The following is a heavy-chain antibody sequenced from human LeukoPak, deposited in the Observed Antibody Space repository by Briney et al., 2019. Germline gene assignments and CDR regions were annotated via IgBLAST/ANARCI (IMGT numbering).Heavy chain of an antibody. CDR3: ARAVHCSGGSCYFDY. D-gene: IGHD2-15*01. J-gene: IGHJ4*02. Sequence: SETLSLTCTVSGGSISSYAWSWIRQPAGKGLEWMGRIYTSGSTKYNPSLTSRVTMSVDTSKNQFSLKLTSVTAADTAVHYCARAVHCSGGSCYFDYWGQGTLVTVSS. CDR1: GGSISSYA. CDR2: IYTSGST. V-gene: IGHV4-4*07.